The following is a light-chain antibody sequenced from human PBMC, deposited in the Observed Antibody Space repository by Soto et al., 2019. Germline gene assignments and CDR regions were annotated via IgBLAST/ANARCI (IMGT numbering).Light chain of an antibody. CDR1: SSDVGGYNY. CDR2: DVN. J-gene: IGLJ2*01. CDR3: SSYSSTNTRLV. Sequence: QSALTQPASVSGSPGQSMTISCTGTSSDVGGYNYVSWYQHHPDKAPKLMIYDVNNRPSGVSHRVSGSKSGNTASLTISGLQAEDEAAYYCSSYSSTNTRLVFVGGTKVTVL. V-gene: IGLV2-14*03.